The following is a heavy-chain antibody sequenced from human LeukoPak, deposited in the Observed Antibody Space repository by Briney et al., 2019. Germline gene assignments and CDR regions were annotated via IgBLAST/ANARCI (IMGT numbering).Heavy chain of an antibody. CDR2: IHYSGST. D-gene: IGHD3-16*02. J-gene: IGHJ4*02. V-gene: IGHV4-59*01. CDR1: GGSITGYY. Sequence: SETLSLTCSVSGGSITGYYWSWIRQPPGKGLEWIGYIHYSGSTKYNPSLQSRVTISVDTSKNQFSLKLSPVTAADTAVYCSAGGNSRGYSYYLGQGTLVTVPS. CDR3: AGGNSRGYSYY.